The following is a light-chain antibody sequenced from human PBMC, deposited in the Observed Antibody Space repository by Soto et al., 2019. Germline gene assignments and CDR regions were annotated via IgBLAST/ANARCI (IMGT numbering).Light chain of an antibody. CDR2: DVS. V-gene: IGLV2-14*03. CDR1: SSDVGTYNF. J-gene: IGLJ2*01. Sequence: QSALTQPASVSGAPGQSITISCTGTSSDVGTYNFVSWYQQHPGKAPKLIFFDVSNRPSGVSDRFSGSKSGNTAYLTISGLQAEDEADYYCSSYKSSNRGFVFGGGTKVTVL. CDR3: SSYKSSNRGFV.